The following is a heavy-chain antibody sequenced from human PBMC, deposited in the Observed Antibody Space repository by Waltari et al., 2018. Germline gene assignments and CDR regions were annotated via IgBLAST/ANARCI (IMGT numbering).Heavy chain of an antibody. CDR1: GGSISSGSYY. D-gene: IGHD1-1*01. CDR2: IYTSGST. V-gene: IGHV4-61*02. CDR3: ARGLGTYYYYYGMDV. J-gene: IGHJ6*02. Sequence: QVQLQESGPGLVKPSQTLSLTCTVSGGSISSGSYYWSWIRQPAGKGLEWIGRIYTSGSTNYNPSLKSRVTISVDTSKNQCSLKLSSVTAADTAGDYCARGLGTYYYYYGMDVWGQGTTVTVSS.